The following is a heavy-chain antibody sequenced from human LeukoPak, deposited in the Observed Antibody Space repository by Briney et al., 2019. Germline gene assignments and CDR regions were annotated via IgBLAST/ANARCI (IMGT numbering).Heavy chain of an antibody. CDR3: VCLGLGGLSLD. Sequence: GGSLRLSCAASGFTFSSYWMSWVRQAPGKGLEWVANIKQDGSEKYYVDSVKGRFTISRDNAKNTLYLQMNSLRVEDTAVYYCVCLGLGGLSLDWGQGTLVTVSS. CDR1: GFTFSSYW. CDR2: IKQDGSEK. V-gene: IGHV3-7*01. J-gene: IGHJ4*02. D-gene: IGHD3-16*01.